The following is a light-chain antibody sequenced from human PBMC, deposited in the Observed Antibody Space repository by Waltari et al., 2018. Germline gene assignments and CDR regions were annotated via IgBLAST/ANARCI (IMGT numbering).Light chain of an antibody. CDR3: QHYYSAPVT. V-gene: IGKV4-1*01. Sequence: DIVMTQSPASLAVSLGERATINCKSSQSVLYSSNNKNYLAWYQQKPGQPPKLLISWASTRESGVPERFSGSGSGTDFALTISSLQAEDVAVYFCQHYYSAPVTFGGGTRVEIQ. CDR1: QSVLYSSNNKNY. J-gene: IGKJ4*01. CDR2: WAS.